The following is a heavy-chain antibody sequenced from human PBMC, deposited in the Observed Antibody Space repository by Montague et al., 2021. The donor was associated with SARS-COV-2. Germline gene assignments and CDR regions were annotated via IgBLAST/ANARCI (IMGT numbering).Heavy chain of an antibody. J-gene: IGHJ3*02. Sequence: SLRLSCAASGLTVGSNYMSWVRQAPGKGLEWVSVIYSGGSTYYTDSVKGRFTISRDNSKNTLYLQMNSLRAEDTAVYYCARGGGRDAFDIWGQGTMVTVSS. CDR2: IYSGGST. V-gene: IGHV3-53*01. CDR1: GLTVGSNY. CDR3: ARGGGRDAFDI. D-gene: IGHD3-16*01.